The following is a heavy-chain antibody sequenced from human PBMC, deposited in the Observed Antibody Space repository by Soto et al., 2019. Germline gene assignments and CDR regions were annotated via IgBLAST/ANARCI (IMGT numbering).Heavy chain of an antibody. CDR3: AGDNYGPLDD. CDR1: GYPFTYLY. CDR2: IDPRSGAS. D-gene: IGHD3-10*01. Sequence: GXAVKVSCNPSGYPFTYLYINWVRQAPGLGLECMGWIDPRSGASRKTQRFQGRFTMTRDTSTNTVYMELSSLRSDDTAVYFCAGDNYGPLDDWAQGTLVTVSS. V-gene: IGHV1-2*02. J-gene: IGHJ4*02.